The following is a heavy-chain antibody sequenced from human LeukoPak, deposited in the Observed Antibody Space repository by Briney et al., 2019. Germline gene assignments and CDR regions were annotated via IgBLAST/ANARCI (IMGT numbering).Heavy chain of an antibody. CDR1: GYTFTSYG. CDR2: ISAYNGNT. V-gene: IGHV1-18*01. Sequence: ASVKVSCKASGYTFTSYGISWVRRAPGQGLEWMGWISAYNGNTNYAQKLQGRVTMTTDTSTSTAYMELRSLRSDDTAVYYCARLSWIFGVVIIPLSMDVWGKGTTVTVSS. CDR3: ARLSWIFGVVIIPLSMDV. D-gene: IGHD3-3*01. J-gene: IGHJ6*03.